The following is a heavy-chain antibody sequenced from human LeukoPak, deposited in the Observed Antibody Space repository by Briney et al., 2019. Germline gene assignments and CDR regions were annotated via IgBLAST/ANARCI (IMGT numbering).Heavy chain of an antibody. D-gene: IGHD5-12*01. CDR1: GFIFNNYG. CDR2: ISNDGGGT. CDR3: AKGDSGYFLYR. V-gene: IGHV3-23*01. Sequence: GGSLRLSCAASGFIFNNYGLVWVRQAPGKGLEWVSAISNDGGGTKYADFVKGRFTISRDNSKNTLFLQMNSLRADDTALYYCAKGDSGYFLYRWGQGPLVTVSS. J-gene: IGHJ5*02.